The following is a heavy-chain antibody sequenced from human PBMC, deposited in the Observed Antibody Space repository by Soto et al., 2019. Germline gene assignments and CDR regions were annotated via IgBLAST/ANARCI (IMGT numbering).Heavy chain of an antibody. CDR2: IYWDDDK. D-gene: IGHD6-13*01. CDR1: GFSLSTSGVG. Sequence: QITLKESGPTLVKPTQTLTLTCTFSGFSLSTSGVGVGWIRQPPGKALEWLALIYWDDDKRYSPSLKSRLTITKDTTKNQVVLTMTNMDPVDTATYCCAHSNSKQQLVRSAFDIWGQGTMVTVSS. V-gene: IGHV2-5*02. J-gene: IGHJ3*02. CDR3: AHSNSKQQLVRSAFDI.